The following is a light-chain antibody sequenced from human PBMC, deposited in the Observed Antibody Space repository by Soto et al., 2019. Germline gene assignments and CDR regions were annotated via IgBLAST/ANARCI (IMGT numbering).Light chain of an antibody. CDR3: QQYNNWPSLT. CDR1: QSIASN. Sequence: EMVMTQSPATLSLSPGERATLSCRASQSIASNLAWYQQRPGQAPRLLIYGASTRATGIPARFSGSGSGTEFTLTISSLQSEDFAVYYCQQYNNWPSLTFGRGTKVDIK. J-gene: IGKJ3*01. CDR2: GAS. V-gene: IGKV3-15*01.